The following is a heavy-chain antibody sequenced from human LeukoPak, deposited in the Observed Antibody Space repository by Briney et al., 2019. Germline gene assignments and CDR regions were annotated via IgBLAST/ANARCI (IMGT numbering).Heavy chain of an antibody. J-gene: IGHJ3*02. CDR2: TSGDGITT. V-gene: IGHV3-43*02. CDR3: ARLYSSSSGKAFDI. Sequence: GGSLRLSCAASGFTFHNYAIHWVRQAPGKGLEWVSLTSGDGITTYFADSVKGRFTISRDNAKNSLYLQMNSLRAEDTAVYYCARLYSSSSGKAFDIWGQGTMVTVSS. D-gene: IGHD6-6*01. CDR1: GFTFHNYA.